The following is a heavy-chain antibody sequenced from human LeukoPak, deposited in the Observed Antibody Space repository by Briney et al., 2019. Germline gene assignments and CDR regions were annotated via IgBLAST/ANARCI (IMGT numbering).Heavy chain of an antibody. V-gene: IGHV4-38-2*02. CDR2: IYHSRST. Sequence: PSETLSLTCTVSGYSISSGYYWGWIRQPPGKGLEWIGSIYHSRSTYYNPSLKSRVTISVDTSKNQFSLKLSSVTAADTAVYYCARDQGGATTSRVDYWGQGTLVTVSS. D-gene: IGHD1-26*01. CDR1: GYSISSGYY. CDR3: ARDQGGATTSRVDY. J-gene: IGHJ4*02.